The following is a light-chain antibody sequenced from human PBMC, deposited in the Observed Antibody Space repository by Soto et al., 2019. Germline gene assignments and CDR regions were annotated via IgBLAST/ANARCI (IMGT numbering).Light chain of an antibody. CDR2: DVS. Sequence: QSVLTQPASVSGSPGQSITISCTGTSSDVGGYNYVSWYQQLPGKAPKLMIYDVSDRPSGVSNRFSGSKSGNTASLTISGLQAEDEADCYCSSYTSSSLYVFGTGTKVTVL. V-gene: IGLV2-14*01. J-gene: IGLJ1*01. CDR1: SSDVGGYNY. CDR3: SSYTSSSLYV.